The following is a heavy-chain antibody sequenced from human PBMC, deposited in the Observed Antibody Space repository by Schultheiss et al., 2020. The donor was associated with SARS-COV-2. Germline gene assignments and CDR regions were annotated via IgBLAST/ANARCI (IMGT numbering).Heavy chain of an antibody. Sequence: GGSLRLSCAASGFTFSSYAMHWVRQAPGKGLEWVAVISYDGSNKYYADSVKGRFTISRDNSKNTLYLQMNSLRAEDTAVYYCTRAVSYYYGMDVWGQGTTVTVAS. J-gene: IGHJ6*02. V-gene: IGHV3-30*01. CDR2: ISYDGSNK. CDR1: GFTFSSYA. CDR3: TRAVSYYYGMDV.